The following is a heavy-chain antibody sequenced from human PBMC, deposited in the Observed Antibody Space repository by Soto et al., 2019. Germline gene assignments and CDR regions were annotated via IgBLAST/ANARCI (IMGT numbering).Heavy chain of an antibody. D-gene: IGHD4-4*01. CDR2: ISGSGGST. CDR3: AKDLGNDYSNYGPYYYYMDV. J-gene: IGHJ6*03. V-gene: IGHV3-23*01. Sequence: EVQLLESGGGLVQPGGSLRLSCAASGFTFSSYAMSWVRQAPGKGLEWVSAISGSGGSTYYADSVKGRFTISRDNSKNTLYLQMNSLRAEDTAVYYCAKDLGNDYSNYGPYYYYMDVWGKGTTVTVSS. CDR1: GFTFSSYA.